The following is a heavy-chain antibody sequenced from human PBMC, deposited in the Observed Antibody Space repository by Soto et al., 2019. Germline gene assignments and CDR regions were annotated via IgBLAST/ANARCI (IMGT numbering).Heavy chain of an antibody. V-gene: IGHV1-2*04. CDR3: ARGAPYEEYYYDSSGYYWGAFDI. CDR1: GYTFTGYY. Sequence: ASVKVSCKASGYTFTGYYMHWVRQAPGQGLERMGWINPNSGGTNYAQKFQGWVTMTRDTSISTAYMELSRLRSDDTAVYYCARGAPYEEYYYDSSGYYWGAFDIWGQGTMVTVSS. CDR2: INPNSGGT. D-gene: IGHD3-22*01. J-gene: IGHJ3*02.